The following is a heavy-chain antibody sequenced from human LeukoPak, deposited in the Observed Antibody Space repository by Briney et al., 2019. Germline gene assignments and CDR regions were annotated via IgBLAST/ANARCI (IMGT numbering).Heavy chain of an antibody. V-gene: IGHV3-49*03. D-gene: IGHD5-24*01. CDR3: TRDVSMATIWWDY. J-gene: IGHJ4*02. CDR2: IRSKAYGGTT. Sequence: GGSLRLSCTASGFTFGDYAMSWFRQAPGKGLEWVGFIRSKAYGGTTEYAASVKGRFTISRDDSKSIAYLQMNRLKTEDTAVYYCTRDVSMATIWWDYWGQGTLVTVSS. CDR1: GFTFGDYA.